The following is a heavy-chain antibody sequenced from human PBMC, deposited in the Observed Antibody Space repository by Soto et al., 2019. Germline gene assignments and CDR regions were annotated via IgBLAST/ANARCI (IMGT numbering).Heavy chain of an antibody. CDR2: ISSNGGST. CDR3: VKDTAQQLVVPPPPLYYYGMDV. Sequence: VGSLRLSCSASGFTFSSYAMHWVRQAPGKGLEYVSAISSNGGSTYYADSVKGRFTISRDNSKNTLYLQMSSLRAEDTAVYYCVKDTAQQLVVPPPPLYYYGMDVWGQGTTVTVSS. J-gene: IGHJ6*02. V-gene: IGHV3-64D*08. D-gene: IGHD6-13*01. CDR1: GFTFSSYA.